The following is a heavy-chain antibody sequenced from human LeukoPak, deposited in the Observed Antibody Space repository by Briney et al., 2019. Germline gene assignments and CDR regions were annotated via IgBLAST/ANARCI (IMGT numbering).Heavy chain of an antibody. CDR3: ARVAPISIVKFGYYYYYMDV. D-gene: IGHD1-26*01. V-gene: IGHV4-34*01. CDR2: IYYSGST. J-gene: IGHJ6*03. CDR1: GGSFSGYY. Sequence: PSETLSLTCAVYGGSFSGYYWSWIRQPPGKGLEGIGEIYYSGSTNYNPSLNNRVTISVDSSKNKFSLKQRPLSAADTAVYYCARVAPISIVKFGYYYYYMDVWGKGTTVTVSS.